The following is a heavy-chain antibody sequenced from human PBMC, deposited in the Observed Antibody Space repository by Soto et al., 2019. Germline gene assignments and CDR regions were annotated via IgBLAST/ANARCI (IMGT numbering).Heavy chain of an antibody. CDR3: ARGHYDFWSGYFATIDF. CDR1: GGSISNYY. V-gene: IGHV4-59*08. D-gene: IGHD3-3*01. Sequence: PSETLSLTCTVSGGSISNYYWSWIRQPPGKGLEWIGYIHYSGNTKYNPSLKNRVTISADTSKNQFSLKLSSVTAADTAVYYCARGHYDFWSGYFATIDFWGQGTLVPVSS. CDR2: IHYSGNT. J-gene: IGHJ4*02.